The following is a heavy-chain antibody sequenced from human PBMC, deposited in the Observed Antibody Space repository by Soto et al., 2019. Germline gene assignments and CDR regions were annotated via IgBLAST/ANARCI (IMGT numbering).Heavy chain of an antibody. D-gene: IGHD2-2*01. J-gene: IGHJ4*02. CDR3: ARVPDY. V-gene: IGHV4-39*07. CDR2: IYYSGTT. CDR1: GDSITSNSYF. Sequence: SETLSLTCTVSGDSITSNSYFWACIRQPPGKGLEWIGSIYYSGTTYYNPSLKRRVTISVDRSKNQFSLKLSSVTAADTPVYSCARVPDYWGQGILVTVSS.